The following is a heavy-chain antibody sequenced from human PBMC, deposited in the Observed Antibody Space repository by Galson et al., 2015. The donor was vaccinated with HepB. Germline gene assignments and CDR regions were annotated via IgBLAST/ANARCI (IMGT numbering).Heavy chain of an antibody. V-gene: IGHV3-11*06. J-gene: IGHJ6*03. CDR1: GFTFSDYY. D-gene: IGHD2-2*02. CDR2: ISSSSSYT. CDR3: ARDRVGDIVVVPAAIVPHVADYYYYYMDV. Sequence: SLRLSCAASGFTFSDYYMSWIRQAPGKGLEWVSYISSSSSYTNYADSVKVRFTISRDNAKNSLYLQMNSLRAEDTAVYYCARDRVGDIVVVPAAIVPHVADYYYYYMDVWGKGTTVTVSS.